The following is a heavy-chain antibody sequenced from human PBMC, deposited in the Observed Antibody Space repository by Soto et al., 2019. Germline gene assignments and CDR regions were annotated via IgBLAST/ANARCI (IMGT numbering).Heavy chain of an antibody. V-gene: IGHV3-74*01. CDR2: INGDGSGT. D-gene: IGHD3-3*01. J-gene: IGHJ4*02. Sequence: PGGYLRLSCAASGFTFSAHWMHWVRQAPEKGLVWVSRINGDGSGTTYADSVKGLFTISRDNSKNTLYLQMNRLRAADTAVYYCARNPPESGFFSDYWCQGTLVSVSS. CDR3: ARNPPESGFFSDY. CDR1: GFTFSAHW.